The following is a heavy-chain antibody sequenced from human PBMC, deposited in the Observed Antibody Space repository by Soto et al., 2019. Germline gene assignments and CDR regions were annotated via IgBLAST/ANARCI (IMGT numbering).Heavy chain of an antibody. J-gene: IGHJ6*02. Sequence: QVQLQESGPGLVKPSQTLSLTCTVSGGSTNSGDYYWSWIRHHPGKGLEWIGYISYSGSTYYNPSLKSRVTISLDTSKNQFSLKLSSVTAADTAVYYCARDGYYYGMDVWGQGTTVTVSS. CDR1: GGSTNSGDYY. V-gene: IGHV4-31*03. CDR3: ARDGYYYGMDV. CDR2: ISYSGST.